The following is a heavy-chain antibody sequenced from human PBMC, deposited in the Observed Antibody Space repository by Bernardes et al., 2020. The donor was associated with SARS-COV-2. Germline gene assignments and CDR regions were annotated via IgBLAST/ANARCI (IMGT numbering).Heavy chain of an antibody. D-gene: IGHD5-12*01. J-gene: IGHJ4*02. CDR2: IKQDGSEK. CDR1: GFSLSSYW. Sequence: GSLSLSCVASGFSLSSYWMSWVRQAPGKGLEWVANIKQDGSEKYYVDSVKGRFTISRDNAKNSLYLQMNSLRAEDTAVYYCARVGEYSGYDLYFDYWGQGTLVTVSS. V-gene: IGHV3-7*03. CDR3: ARVGEYSGYDLYFDY.